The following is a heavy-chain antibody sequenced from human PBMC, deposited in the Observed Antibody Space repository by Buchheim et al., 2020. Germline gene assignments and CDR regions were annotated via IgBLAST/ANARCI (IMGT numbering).Heavy chain of an antibody. J-gene: IGHJ4*02. CDR1: GFTFSTFA. CDR2: ISHDGSDK. Sequence: QVQLVESGGGVVQPGRSLRLSCAASGFTFSTFAMHWVRQAPGKGLEWVAIISHDGSDKYSADSVKGRFTISRDNSKNTVFLQMNSLRADDTAMYYCARDDNGGLYPPLDYWGQGTL. V-gene: IGHV3-30*04. D-gene: IGHD2-8*01. CDR3: ARDDNGGLYPPLDY.